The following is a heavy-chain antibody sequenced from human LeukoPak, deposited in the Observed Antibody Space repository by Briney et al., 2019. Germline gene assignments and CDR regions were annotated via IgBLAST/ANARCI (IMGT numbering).Heavy chain of an antibody. CDR3: ARAYDFWSGYFDY. CDR1: GGSISSYY. V-gene: IGHV4-34*01. Sequence: TSETLSLTCTVSGGSISSYYWSWIRQPPGKGLEWIGEINHSGSTNYNPSLKSRVTISVDTSKNQFSLKLSSVTAADTAVYYCARAYDFWSGYFDYWGQGTLVTVSS. CDR2: INHSGST. D-gene: IGHD3-3*01. J-gene: IGHJ4*02.